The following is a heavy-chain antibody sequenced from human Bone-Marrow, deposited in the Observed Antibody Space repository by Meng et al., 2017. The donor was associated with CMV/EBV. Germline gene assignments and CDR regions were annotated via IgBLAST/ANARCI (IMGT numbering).Heavy chain of an antibody. CDR3: ARGSLRYDSSGYYQNWFDP. V-gene: IGHV4-4*02. CDR1: SSRNW. Sequence: SSRNWWSWVRQPPGKGLEWIGEIYHSGSTNYNPSLKSRVTISVDKSKNQFSLKLSSVTAADTAVYYCARGSLRYDSSGYYQNWFDPWGQGTLVTVSS. D-gene: IGHD3-22*01. J-gene: IGHJ5*02. CDR2: IYHSGST.